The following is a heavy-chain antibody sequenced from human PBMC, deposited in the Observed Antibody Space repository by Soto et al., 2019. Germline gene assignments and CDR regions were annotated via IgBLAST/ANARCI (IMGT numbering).Heavy chain of an antibody. J-gene: IGHJ4*02. Sequence: QVQLQESGPGLVKLSETLSLTCTVSGGSMRGQHWSWIRQPPGKGLEWIGHHRDSTNYNPSLKIRITISTDTSKNQFSRKLSSVTAADTAVYYCATYTVGEGGRGYWGQGTLVTVSS. CDR3: ATYTVGEGGRGY. V-gene: IGHV4-4*09. CDR1: GGSMRGQH. D-gene: IGHD3-16*01. CDR2: HHRDST.